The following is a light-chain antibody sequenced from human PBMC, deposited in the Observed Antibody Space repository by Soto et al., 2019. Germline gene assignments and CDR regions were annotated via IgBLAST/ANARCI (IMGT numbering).Light chain of an antibody. Sequence: EIVMTQSPATLSVSPGARATLSGRASQSVSSNLDWYQQKPGQAPRLLIYAASTRATGIPARFSGSESGTEFTLTISRLQSEDFAVYYCQQYNKWTAWTFGQGTKVEIK. CDR2: AAS. CDR3: QQYNKWTAWT. V-gene: IGKV3-15*01. J-gene: IGKJ1*01. CDR1: QSVSSN.